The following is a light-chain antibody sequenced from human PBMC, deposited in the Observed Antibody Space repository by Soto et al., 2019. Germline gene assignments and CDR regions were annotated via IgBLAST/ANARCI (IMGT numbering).Light chain of an antibody. J-gene: IGLJ2*01. CDR2: VNSDGSH. V-gene: IGLV4-69*01. Sequence: QSVLTQPPSASASLGASVKFTCTLSSGHSSNAVAWHQQQPEKGPRYLMKVNSDGSHTKGDGIPDRFTGSSSGAERYLTISSLQSEDEAAYYCQTWGWGSVVFGGGTKLTVL. CDR3: QTWGWGSVV. CDR1: SGHSSNA.